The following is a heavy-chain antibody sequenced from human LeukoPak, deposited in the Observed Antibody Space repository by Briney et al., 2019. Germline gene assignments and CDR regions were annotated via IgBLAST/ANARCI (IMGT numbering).Heavy chain of an antibody. D-gene: IGHD6-19*01. CDR2: INHSGST. V-gene: IGHV4-34*01. J-gene: IGHJ4*02. CDR1: GGSFSGYY. Sequence: SETLSLTCAVYGGSFSGYYWSWIRQPPGKGLEWIGEINHSGSTNYNPSLKSRVTISVDTSKNQFSLKLGSVTAADTAVYYCARGQQWLVTPYNWGQGTLVTVSS. CDR3: ARGQQWLVTPYN.